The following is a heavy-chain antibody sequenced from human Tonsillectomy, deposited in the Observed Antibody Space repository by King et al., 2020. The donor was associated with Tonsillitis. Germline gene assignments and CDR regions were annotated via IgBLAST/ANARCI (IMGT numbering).Heavy chain of an antibody. J-gene: IGHJ4*02. Sequence: TLKESGPTLVKPPQTLTLTCTFSGFSLSTGGVGVGWIRQPPGKALGWLALIYWNDDKRYSPSLKSRLTITKDTSKNQVVLTMTNMDPVDTATYYCAHAPEYYEFWSGQYALFDYWGQGTLVTVSS. CDR2: IYWNDDK. CDR3: AHAPEYYEFWSGQYALFDY. CDR1: GFSLSTGGVG. D-gene: IGHD3-3*01. V-gene: IGHV2-5*01.